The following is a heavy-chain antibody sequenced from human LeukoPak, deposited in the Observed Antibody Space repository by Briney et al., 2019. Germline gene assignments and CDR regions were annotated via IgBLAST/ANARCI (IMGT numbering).Heavy chain of an antibody. CDR2: IRSKAYGGTT. CDR1: GFTFGDYA. V-gene: IGHV3-49*03. J-gene: IGHJ4*02. CDR3: TRFPGYCSGGSCFKFDY. Sequence: GGSLRLSCTASGFTFGDYAMSWFRQAPGKGLEWVGFIRSKAYGGTTEYAASVKGRFTIPRDDSKSIAYLQMNSLKTEDTAVYYCTRFPGYCSGGSCFKFDYWGQGTLVTVSS. D-gene: IGHD2-15*01.